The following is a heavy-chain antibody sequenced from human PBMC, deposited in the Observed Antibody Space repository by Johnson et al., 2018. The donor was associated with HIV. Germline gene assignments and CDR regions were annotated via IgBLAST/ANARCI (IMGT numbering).Heavy chain of an antibody. CDR3: ARDLRWSYDAFDI. J-gene: IGHJ3*02. CDR2: ISGGGGST. D-gene: IGHD5-24*01. Sequence: QVQLVESGGGVVQPGGSLRLSCAASGFTFSSYGMHWVRQAPGKGLEWVSAISGGGGSTYYADSVKGRFTISRDNSKNTLYLQMNSLRAEDTAVYYCARDLRWSYDAFDIWGQGTMVTVSS. CDR1: GFTFSSYG. V-gene: IGHV3-NL1*01.